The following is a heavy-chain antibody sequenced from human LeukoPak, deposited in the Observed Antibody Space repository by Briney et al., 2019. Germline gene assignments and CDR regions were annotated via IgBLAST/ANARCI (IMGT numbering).Heavy chain of an antibody. CDR1: AGSISSSSYY. V-gene: IGHV4-39*01. CDR3: ASNYYDSSGYRYDY. Sequence: SETLSLTCTVAAGSISSSSYYWGWIRQPPGKGLEWFGSIYYSGSTYYNPSLKSRVTISVDTSKNQFSLKLSSVTAADTAVYYCASNYYDSSGYRYDYWGQGTLVTVSS. J-gene: IGHJ4*02. CDR2: IYYSGST. D-gene: IGHD3-22*01.